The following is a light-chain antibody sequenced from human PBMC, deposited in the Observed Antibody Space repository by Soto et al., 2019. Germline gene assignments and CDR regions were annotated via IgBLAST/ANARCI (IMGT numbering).Light chain of an antibody. V-gene: IGKV3-11*01. CDR2: DAS. CDR3: HQRNSWPLT. CDR1: QSVSSY. J-gene: IGKJ4*01. Sequence: EIVLTQSPASLSLSPGERATLSCRASQSVSSYLAWYQQKPGQAPRLLIYDASNRATGIPARFSGSGSGTDFSLTISSLEPEDFAVYYCHQRNSWPLTFGGGTNVEIK.